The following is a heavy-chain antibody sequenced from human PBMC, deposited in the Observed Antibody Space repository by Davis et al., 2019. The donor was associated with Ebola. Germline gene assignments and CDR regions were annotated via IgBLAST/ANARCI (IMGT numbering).Heavy chain of an antibody. CDR1: GFTFSDYY. Sequence: GESLKISCAASGFTFSDYYMSWIRQAPGKGLEWVSYISSSGSTIYYADSVKGRFTIPRDNAKNSLYRQMNSLRAEDTAVYYCARDGGGGELKTNWFDPWGQGTLVTVSS. D-gene: IGHD3-16*01. J-gene: IGHJ5*02. V-gene: IGHV3-11*01. CDR3: ARDGGGGELKTNWFDP. CDR2: ISSSGSTI.